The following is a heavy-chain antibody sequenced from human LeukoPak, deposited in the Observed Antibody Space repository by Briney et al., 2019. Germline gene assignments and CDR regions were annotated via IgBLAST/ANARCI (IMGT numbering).Heavy chain of an antibody. V-gene: IGHV1-69*05. Sequence: ASVKVSCKASGGTFSSYAISWVRQPPGQGLEGRGGIIPIFGTANYAQKFQGRVTITTDESTSTAYMELSSLRSEDTAVYYCARALLWRDGYNLDYWGQGTLVTVSS. CDR1: GGTFSSYA. CDR2: IIPIFGTA. CDR3: ARALLWRDGYNLDY. D-gene: IGHD5-24*01. J-gene: IGHJ4*02.